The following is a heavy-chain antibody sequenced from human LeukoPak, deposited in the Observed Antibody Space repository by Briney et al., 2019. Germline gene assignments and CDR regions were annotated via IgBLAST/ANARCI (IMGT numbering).Heavy chain of an antibody. CDR2: ISGSGGST. CDR3: ALAGGYPGGFFDY. D-gene: IGHD3-22*01. J-gene: IGHJ4*02. CDR1: GFTFSSYA. Sequence: GGSLRLSCAASGFTFSSYAMSWVRQAPGKGLEWVSAISGSGGSTYYADSVKGRFTISRDNSKNTLYLQMNSLRAEDTAVYYCALAGGYPGGFFDYWGQGTLVTVSS. V-gene: IGHV3-23*01.